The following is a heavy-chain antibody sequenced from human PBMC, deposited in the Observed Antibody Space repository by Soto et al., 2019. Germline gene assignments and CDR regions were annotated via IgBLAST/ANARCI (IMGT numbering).Heavy chain of an antibody. CDR1: GFTFSSYA. V-gene: IGHV3-23*01. J-gene: IGHJ4*02. CDR2: ISGSADST. Sequence: EVQLLESGGGLVQPGGSLRLSCAASGFTFSSYAMSWVRQAPGKGLEWVSGISGSADSTYYADSVKGRFTISRDNSKNTLYLRMNSLGAEDTAVYYCAKTVPGTKYWGQGTLVTVSS. D-gene: IGHD6-19*01. CDR3: AKTVPGTKY.